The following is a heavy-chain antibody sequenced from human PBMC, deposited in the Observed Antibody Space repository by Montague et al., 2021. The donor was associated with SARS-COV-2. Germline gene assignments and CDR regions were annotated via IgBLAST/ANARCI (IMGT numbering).Heavy chain of an antibody. Sequence: SETLSLTCTVSGGSISSYYWSWIRQPPGKGLEWIGYIYYSGSTNYNPSLRSRVTISVDTSKNQFSLKLSSVTAADTAVYYCARDLGYDSSGPDAFDIWSQGTMVAGSS. CDR1: GGSISSYY. V-gene: IGHV4-59*01. CDR3: ARDLGYDSSGPDAFDI. CDR2: IYYSGST. D-gene: IGHD3-22*01. J-gene: IGHJ3*02.